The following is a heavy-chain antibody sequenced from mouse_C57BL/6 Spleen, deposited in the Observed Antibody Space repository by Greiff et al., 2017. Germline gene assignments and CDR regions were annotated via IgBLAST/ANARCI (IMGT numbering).Heavy chain of an antibody. CDR1: GYTFTSYW. D-gene: IGHD2-4*01. CDR2: INPSSGYT. CDR3: ASRADDYDVDY. J-gene: IGHJ2*01. V-gene: IGHV1-7*01. Sequence: QVQLQQSGAELAKPGASVKLSCKASGYTFTSYWMHWVKQRPGQGLEWIGYINPSSGYTTYNQKFKDKATLTADKSSSTAYMQLSSLTYEGSAVYYCASRADDYDVDYWGQGTTLTVSS.